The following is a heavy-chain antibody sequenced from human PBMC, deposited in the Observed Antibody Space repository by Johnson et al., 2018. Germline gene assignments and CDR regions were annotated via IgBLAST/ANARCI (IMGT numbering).Heavy chain of an antibody. CDR2: IGAAGDT. V-gene: IGHV3-13*01. CDR3: ARDGVAARESYYYYYMDV. D-gene: IGHD6-6*01. CDR1: GFTFSNYD. Sequence: VQLVQSGGGLVQPGGSLRLSCAASGFTFSNYDMYWVRQATGKGLEWVSGIGAAGDTRYPGSVQGRFTISRDNSRNTLYLQMNSPRAEDTAVYYCARDGVAARESYYYYYMDVWGKGTTVTVSS. J-gene: IGHJ6*03.